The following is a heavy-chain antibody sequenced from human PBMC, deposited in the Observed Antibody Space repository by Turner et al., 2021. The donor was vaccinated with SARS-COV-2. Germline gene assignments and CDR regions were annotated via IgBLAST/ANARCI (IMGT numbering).Heavy chain of an antibody. Sequence: EVQLLESGGGLVQPGGSLRLSCAASGFTFSSYAMSWVRQAPGKWLEWVSAISGSGGSTYYADSVKGRFTISRDNSKNTLYLQMNSLRAEDTAVYYCAKADRIMIVVVITLFDYWGQGTLVTVSS. J-gene: IGHJ4*02. V-gene: IGHV3-23*01. CDR2: ISGSGGST. D-gene: IGHD3-22*01. CDR3: AKADRIMIVVVITLFDY. CDR1: GFTFSSYA.